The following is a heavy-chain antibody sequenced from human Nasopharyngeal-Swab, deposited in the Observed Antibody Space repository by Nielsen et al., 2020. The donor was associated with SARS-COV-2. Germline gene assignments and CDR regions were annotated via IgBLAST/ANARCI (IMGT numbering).Heavy chain of an antibody. Sequence: GESLKISCAASGFTFRSYAISWVRQAPGKGLEWVSVISGSDHTTYYADSVKGRFTISRDNSKNTVNLQMNSLRVEDTAIYYCASSLYCSSTSCWFMDVWGQGTTVTVSS. CDR2: ISGSDHTT. CDR1: GFTFRSYA. J-gene: IGHJ6*02. CDR3: ASSLYCSSTSCWFMDV. V-gene: IGHV3-23*01. D-gene: IGHD2-2*01.